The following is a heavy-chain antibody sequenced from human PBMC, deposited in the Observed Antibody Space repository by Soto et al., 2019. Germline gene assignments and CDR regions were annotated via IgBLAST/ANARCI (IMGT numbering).Heavy chain of an antibody. J-gene: IGHJ4*01. CDR3: ARQFDYDRSGYYYAY. V-gene: IGHV1-24*01. Sequence: ASVKVSCKVSGYTLTELSMHWVRQAPGKGLEWMGGFDPEDGETIYAQKFQGRVTMTADESTSTVYMDLSSLRSDDTAVYYCARQFDYDRSGYYYAYWGQGTLVTVSS. D-gene: IGHD3-22*01. CDR1: GYTLTELS. CDR2: FDPEDGET.